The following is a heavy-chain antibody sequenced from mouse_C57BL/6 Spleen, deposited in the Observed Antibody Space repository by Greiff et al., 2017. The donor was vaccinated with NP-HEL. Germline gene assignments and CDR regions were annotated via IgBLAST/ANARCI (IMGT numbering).Heavy chain of an antibody. CDR3: ASLYDGYYVTY. CDR2: IDPSDSYT. CDR1: GYTFTSYW. V-gene: IGHV1-50*01. J-gene: IGHJ3*01. D-gene: IGHD2-3*01. Sequence: QVQLQQPGAELVKPGASVKLSCKASGYTFTSYWMQWVKQRPGQGLEWIGEIDPSDSYTNYNQKFKGKATLTVDTSSSTAYMQLSSLTSEDSAVYYCASLYDGYYVTYWGQGTLVTVSA.